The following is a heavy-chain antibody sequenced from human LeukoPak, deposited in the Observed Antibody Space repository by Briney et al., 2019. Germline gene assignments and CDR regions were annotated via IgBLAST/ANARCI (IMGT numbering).Heavy chain of an antibody. CDR3: ARSRGVSGYDFAY. V-gene: IGHV3-30-3*01. J-gene: IGHJ4*02. Sequence: GGSLRLSCAASGFTFSSYTMHWVRQAPGKGLEWVALISYDGSNKYYVGSVKGRFTISRDNSKNTLYLQMNSLRVEDTAVYYCARSRGVSGYDFAYWGQGTLVTVSS. D-gene: IGHD5-12*01. CDR1: GFTFSSYT. CDR2: ISYDGSNK.